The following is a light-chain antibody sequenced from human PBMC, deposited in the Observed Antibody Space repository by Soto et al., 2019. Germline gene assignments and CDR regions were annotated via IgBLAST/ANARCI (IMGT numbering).Light chain of an antibody. Sequence: QSALTQPASVSGSPGQSITISCTGTSSDVGSDNLVSWYQQHPGKAPKLMISEGNKRPSGISNRFSGSKSGNTASLTISGLQDEDEADYYCCSFATSGTWVFGGGTKLTVL. CDR2: EGN. J-gene: IGLJ3*02. CDR3: CSFATSGTWV. CDR1: SSDVGSDNL. V-gene: IGLV2-23*01.